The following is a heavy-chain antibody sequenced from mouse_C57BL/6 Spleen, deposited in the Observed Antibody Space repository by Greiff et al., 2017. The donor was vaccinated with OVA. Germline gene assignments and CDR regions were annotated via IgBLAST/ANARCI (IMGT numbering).Heavy chain of an antibody. CDR1: GYTFTSYW. D-gene: IGHD2-1*01. CDR2: IDPSDSET. Sequence: QVQLQQPGAELVRPGSSVKLSCKASGYTFTSYWMHWVKQRPIQGLEWIGNIDPSDSETHYNQKFKDKATLTVDKSSSTAYMQLSSLTSEDSAVYYCARAYGNYPSYAMDYWGQGTSVTVSS. J-gene: IGHJ4*01. CDR3: ARAYGNYPSYAMDY. V-gene: IGHV1-52*01.